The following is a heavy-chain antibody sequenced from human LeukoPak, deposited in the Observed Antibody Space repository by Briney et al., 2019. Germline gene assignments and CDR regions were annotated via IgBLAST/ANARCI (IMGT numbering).Heavy chain of an antibody. CDR2: INAGNGNT. CDR3: ARGHQLLWPY. CDR1: GYTFTIYA. Sequence: ASVKVSCKASGYTFTIYAMHWVRQAPGQRLEWMGWINAGNGNTKFSQKFQGRVTINRDTSASTVYMELSSLRSEDTAVYYCARGHQLLWPYWGQGTLVTVSS. D-gene: IGHD2-2*01. V-gene: IGHV1-3*01. J-gene: IGHJ4*02.